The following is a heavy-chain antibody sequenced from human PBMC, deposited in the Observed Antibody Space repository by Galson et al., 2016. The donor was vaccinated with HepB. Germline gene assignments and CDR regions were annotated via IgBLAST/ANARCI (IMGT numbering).Heavy chain of an antibody. J-gene: IGHJ4*02. D-gene: IGHD5-24*01. CDR2: ISANGLST. V-gene: IGHV3-23*01. CDR3: AKMREMATNKRALDY. Sequence: SLRLSCAVSGFTFSGYAMSWVRQAPGKGLEWVSTISANGLSTYYADSVKGRFVISRDNAKNILYLQINSLRTDDTAVYYCAKMREMATNKRALDYWGQGTLVTVSS. CDR1: GFTFSGYA.